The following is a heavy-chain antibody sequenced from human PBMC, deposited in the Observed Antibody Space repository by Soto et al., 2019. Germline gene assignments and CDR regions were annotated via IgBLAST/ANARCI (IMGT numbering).Heavy chain of an antibody. CDR1: GFTFSGST. CDR3: ARGSTDSYPGSRIFDF. CDR2: IRSKAYSSAT. J-gene: IGHJ4*02. Sequence: GGSLRLSCEASGFTFSGSTMHWVRQASGKGLEWVGRIRSKAYSSATAYSASVKGRFTISRDNSKKTLYLQMNSLRVEDSALYYCARGSTDSYPGSRIFDFWGRGTLVPSPQ. V-gene: IGHV3-73*01. D-gene: IGHD3-10*01.